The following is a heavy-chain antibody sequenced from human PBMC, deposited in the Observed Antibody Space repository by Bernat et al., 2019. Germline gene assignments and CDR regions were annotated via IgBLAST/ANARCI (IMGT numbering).Heavy chain of an antibody. CDR2: IFGHGGTT. V-gene: IGHV3-64*01. CDR3: VRDRDSGYSFDI. D-gene: IGHD3-22*01. J-gene: IGHJ3*02. CDR1: LFTFSTYP. Sequence: EVQLVESGGGLVQPGGSLRLSCVASLFTFSTYPMHWVRQAPGEGMEYVSSIFGHGGTTWYGNSVKGSLTLSSDNFKNTLYLQMGSLRADDMAVYYCVRDRDSGYSFDIWGQGTVVTVAS.